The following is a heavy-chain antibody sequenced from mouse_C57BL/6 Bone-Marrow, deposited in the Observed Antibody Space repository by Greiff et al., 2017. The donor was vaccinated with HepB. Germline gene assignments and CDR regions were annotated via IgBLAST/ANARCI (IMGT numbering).Heavy chain of an antibody. D-gene: IGHD3-2*02. Sequence: QVQLQHPGAELVKPGASVKMSCKASGYTFTSYWITWVKQRPGQGLEWIGDIYPGSGSTNYNEKFKSKATLTVDTSSSTAYMQLSSLTSEDSAVYYCARAAAQATPFAYWGQGTLVTVSA. J-gene: IGHJ3*01. CDR2: IYPGSGST. CDR3: ARAAAQATPFAY. V-gene: IGHV1-55*01. CDR1: GYTFTSYW.